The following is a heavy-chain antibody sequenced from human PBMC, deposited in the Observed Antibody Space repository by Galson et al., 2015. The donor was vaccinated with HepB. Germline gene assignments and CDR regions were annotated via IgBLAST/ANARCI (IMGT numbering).Heavy chain of an antibody. D-gene: IGHD3-16*01. CDR1: GFTFSSYA. Sequence: SLRLSCAASGFTFSSYAMSWVRQAPGKGLEWVSSISGSGGSIYCADSVKGRFTISRDNSKNTMYLQMNSLRAEDTAVYYCAKGGGSSYFDYWGQGTLVTVSS. CDR2: ISGSGGSI. J-gene: IGHJ4*02. V-gene: IGHV3-23*01. CDR3: AKGGGSSYFDY.